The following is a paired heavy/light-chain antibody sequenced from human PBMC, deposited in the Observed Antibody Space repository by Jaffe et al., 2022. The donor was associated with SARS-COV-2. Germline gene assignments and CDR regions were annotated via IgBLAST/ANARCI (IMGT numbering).Heavy chain of an antibody. Sequence: EVQLVESGGGLVQPGGSLRLSCAASGFSFSSYTMTWVRQAPGKGLEWVSGISGRDSGYGTWTHYADSAKGRFTISRDDFTNTLYLEMNSLRAEDTAVYHCVKVLRPASSDIIFDSWGQGVLVTVSS. V-gene: IGHV3-23*04. CDR2: ISGRDSGYGTWT. D-gene: IGHD2-15*01. CDR3: VKVLRPASSDIIFDS. CDR1: GFSFSSYT. J-gene: IGHJ4*02.
Light chain of an antibody. CDR2: DAS. CDR3: QQRYIWPPIT. J-gene: IGKJ5*01. Sequence: EIVLTQSPATLSLSPGETATLSCRASQSVLNFLAWYQQRPGQVPRLLIYDASKRAAGIPARFSGSGSGTDFTLTISSLEPEDFAVYYCQQRYIWPPITFGHGTRLDI. V-gene: IGKV3-11*01. CDR1: QSVLNF.